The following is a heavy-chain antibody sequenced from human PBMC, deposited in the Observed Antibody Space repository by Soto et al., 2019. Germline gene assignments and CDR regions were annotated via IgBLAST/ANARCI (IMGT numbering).Heavy chain of an antibody. V-gene: IGHV3-23*01. Sequence: LRLSCAASGCTFSSYAKSWVRQAPGKGLEWVSAISGSGGSTYYADSVKGRFTISRDNSKNTLYLQMNSLRAEDTAVYYCAKDNGRTLDVWGQGTTVTVSS. CDR2: ISGSGGST. CDR3: AKDNGRTLDV. J-gene: IGHJ6*02. CDR1: GCTFSSYA. D-gene: IGHD2-2*01.